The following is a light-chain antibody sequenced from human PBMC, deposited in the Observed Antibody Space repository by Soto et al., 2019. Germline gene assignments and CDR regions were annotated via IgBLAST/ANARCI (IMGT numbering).Light chain of an antibody. Sequence: EIVLTQSPGTLSLSPGERATLSCRASQSVSRNYLAWYQQRPGQAPRLLIYDAFNRATGIPDRFSGRGSGTDFTLTISRLEPEDFAVYYCQQYGDSPRTFGHGTKVEIK. CDR1: QSVSRNY. V-gene: IGKV3-20*01. CDR2: DAF. J-gene: IGKJ1*01. CDR3: QQYGDSPRT.